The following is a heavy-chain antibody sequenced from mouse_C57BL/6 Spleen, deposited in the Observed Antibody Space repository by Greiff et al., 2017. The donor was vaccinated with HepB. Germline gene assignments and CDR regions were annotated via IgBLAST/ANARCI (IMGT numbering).Heavy chain of an antibody. J-gene: IGHJ2*01. CDR1: GYAFTNYL. CDR2: INPGSGGT. V-gene: IGHV1-54*01. CDR3: ARRGLRGSMYYFDY. Sequence: VQLKQSGAELVRPGTSVKVSCKASGYAFTNYLIEWVKQRPGQGLEWIGVINPGSGGTNYNEKFKGKATLTADKSSSTAYMQLSSLTSEDSAVYYCARRGLRGSMYYFDYWGQGTTLTVSS. D-gene: IGHD1-1*01.